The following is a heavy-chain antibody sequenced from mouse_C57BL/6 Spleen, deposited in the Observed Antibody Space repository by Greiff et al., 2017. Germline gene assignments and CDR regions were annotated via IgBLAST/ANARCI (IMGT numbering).Heavy chain of an antibody. D-gene: IGHD2-3*01. CDR1: GYSITSGYY. CDR2: ISYDGSN. V-gene: IGHV3-6*01. Sequence: EVHLVESGPGLVKPSQSLSLTCSVTGYSITSGYYWNWLRQFPGNKLEWMGYISYDGSNNYNPSLKNRISITRDTSKNQFFLKLNSVTTEDTATYYSAREGGIYDGYYYAMDYWGQGTSVTVSS. J-gene: IGHJ4*01. CDR3: AREGGIYDGYYYAMDY.